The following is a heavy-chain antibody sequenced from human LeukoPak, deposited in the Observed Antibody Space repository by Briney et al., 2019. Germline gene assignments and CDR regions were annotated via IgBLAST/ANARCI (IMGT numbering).Heavy chain of an antibody. V-gene: IGHV4-39*07. D-gene: IGHD3-10*01. CDR3: ARDGTMVRGVIKDYYYYYMDV. J-gene: IGHJ6*03. CDR1: GGSISSSSYY. Sequence: SETLSLTCTVSGGSISSSSYYWGWIRQPPGKGLEWIGEINHSGSTNYNPSLKSRVTISVDTSKNQFSLKLSSVTAADTAVYYCARDGTMVRGVIKDYYYYYMDVWGKGTTVTISS. CDR2: INHSGST.